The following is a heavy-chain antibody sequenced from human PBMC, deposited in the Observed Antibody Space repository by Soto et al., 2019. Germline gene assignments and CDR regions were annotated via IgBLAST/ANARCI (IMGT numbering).Heavy chain of an antibody. V-gene: IGHV1-69*01. D-gene: IGHD2-2*01. Sequence: QVQLVQSGAEVKKPGSSVKVSCKASGGTFSSYAISWVRQAPGQGLEWMGGIIPIFGTANYAQEFQGRVTITADESTSTAYMELSSLRSEDTAVYYCARAYRPGYYYYYGMDVWGQGTTVTVSS. J-gene: IGHJ6*02. CDR2: IIPIFGTA. CDR1: GGTFSSYA. CDR3: ARAYRPGYYYYYGMDV.